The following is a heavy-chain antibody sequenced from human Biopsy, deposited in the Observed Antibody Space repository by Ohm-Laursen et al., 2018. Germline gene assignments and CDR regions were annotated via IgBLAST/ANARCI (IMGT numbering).Heavy chain of an antibody. D-gene: IGHD4-11*01. Sequence: TLSLTCTVSGGSMTGSSYYWGWIRQPPGKGPEWIGAVHYSGSPYYNPSLQSRVTLSVDTSKNLFSLRLSSVTAADTAVYYCTRRGMTTLTTRAFDIWGQGTMVTVSS. J-gene: IGHJ3*02. CDR3: TRRGMTTLTTRAFDI. CDR1: GGSMTGSSYY. V-gene: IGHV4-39*01. CDR2: VHYSGSP.